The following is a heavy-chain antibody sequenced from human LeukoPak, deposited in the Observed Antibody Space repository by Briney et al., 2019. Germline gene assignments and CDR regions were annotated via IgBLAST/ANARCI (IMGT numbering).Heavy chain of an antibody. Sequence: SQTLSLTCTVSGGSISSGSYYWSWIRQPAGKGLEWIGRIYTSGSTNYNPSLKSRVTISVDTSKNQFSRKLSSVTAADTAVYYCARGGTGYSSGWYGAYFDYWGQGTLVTVSS. CDR3: ARGGTGYSSGWYGAYFDY. J-gene: IGHJ4*02. CDR1: GGSISSGSYY. V-gene: IGHV4-61*02. D-gene: IGHD6-19*01. CDR2: IYTSGST.